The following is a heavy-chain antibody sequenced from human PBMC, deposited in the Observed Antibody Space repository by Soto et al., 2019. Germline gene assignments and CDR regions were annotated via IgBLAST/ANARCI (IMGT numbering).Heavy chain of an antibody. CDR2: INAGNGNT. Sequence: ASVKVSCKASGYTFTSYAIHWVRQAPGQRLEGMGWINAGNGNTKYSQKFQGRVTITRDTSASTAYMELSSLRSEDTAVYYCARGGPISYCSSTSCYGWIDPWGQGTLVTVSS. J-gene: IGHJ5*02. V-gene: IGHV1-3*01. D-gene: IGHD2-2*01. CDR3: ARGGPISYCSSTSCYGWIDP. CDR1: GYTFTSYA.